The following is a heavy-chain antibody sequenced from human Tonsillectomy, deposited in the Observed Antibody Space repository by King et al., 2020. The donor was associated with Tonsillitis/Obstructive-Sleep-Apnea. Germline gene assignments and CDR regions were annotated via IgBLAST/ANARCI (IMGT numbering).Heavy chain of an antibody. D-gene: IGHD2-15*01. CDR1: GGTFSSHS. V-gene: IGHV1-69*04. CDR2: IIPMSGIA. CDR3: ARGEGDIVALYYMDV. Sequence: QLVQSGAEVKKPGSSVKVSCKASGGTFSSHSICWVRQAPGQGPEWMGRIIPMSGIANYAQKFQGRVTITADKSTSTAYVELSSLRSEDTAVYYCARGEGDIVALYYMDVWGKGTTVTVSS. J-gene: IGHJ6*03.